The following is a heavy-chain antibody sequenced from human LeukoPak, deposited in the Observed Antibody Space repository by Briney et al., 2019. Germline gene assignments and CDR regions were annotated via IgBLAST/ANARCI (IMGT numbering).Heavy chain of an antibody. V-gene: IGHV4-30-2*01. CDR1: GGSISSGGYY. J-gene: IGHJ3*02. CDR3: ARDGQWLGDAFDI. CDR2: IYHSGST. D-gene: IGHD6-19*01. Sequence: SETLSLTCTVSGGSISSGGYYWSWIRQPPGKGLEWIGYIYHSGSTYYNPSLKSRVTISVDRSKNQFSLKLSSVTAADTAVYYCARDGQWLGDAFDIWGQGTMVTVSS.